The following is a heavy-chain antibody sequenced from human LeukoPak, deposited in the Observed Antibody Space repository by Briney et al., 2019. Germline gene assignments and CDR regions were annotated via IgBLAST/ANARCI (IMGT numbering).Heavy chain of an antibody. D-gene: IGHD6-19*01. Sequence: PSETLSLTCFVSGXSISTYYWTWIRQPPGKGLEWIGFVYYNGITKYNPSLKSRVTISVDTSKNQFSLKLNSVTAADTAVYYCARRLAVTGRYYFDYWGQGALVTVSS. J-gene: IGHJ4*02. CDR1: GXSISTYY. CDR3: ARRLAVTGRYYFDY. V-gene: IGHV4-59*08. CDR2: VYYNGIT.